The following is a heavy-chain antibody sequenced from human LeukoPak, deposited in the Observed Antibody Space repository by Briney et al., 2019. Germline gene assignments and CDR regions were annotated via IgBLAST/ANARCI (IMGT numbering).Heavy chain of an antibody. CDR2: INHSGST. CDR1: GGSFSGYY. D-gene: IGHD3-10*01. CDR3: ARDHGSGTMGWFDY. J-gene: IGHJ4*02. Sequence: SETLSLTCAVYGGSFSGYYWSWIRQPPGKGLEWIGEINHSGSTNYNPSLKSRVTISVDTSKNQFSLKLSSVTAADTAVYYCARDHGSGTMGWFDYWGQGTLVTVSS. V-gene: IGHV4-34*01.